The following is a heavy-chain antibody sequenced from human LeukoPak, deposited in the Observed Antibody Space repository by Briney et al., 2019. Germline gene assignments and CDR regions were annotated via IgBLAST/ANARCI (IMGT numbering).Heavy chain of an antibody. J-gene: IGHJ4*02. V-gene: IGHV3-21*01. CDR3: ARDSSISSWRDYDPLLDS. CDR2: ISSSSTYI. Sequence: PGGSLRLSCVASGFTFSIYSINWVRQAPGKGLEWVSSISSSSTYIYYADSEKGRFTISRDNVNNSLYLQMNSLRAEDTAIYYCARDSSISSWRDYDPLLDSWGQGTLVTVSS. D-gene: IGHD3-22*01. CDR1: GFTFSIYS.